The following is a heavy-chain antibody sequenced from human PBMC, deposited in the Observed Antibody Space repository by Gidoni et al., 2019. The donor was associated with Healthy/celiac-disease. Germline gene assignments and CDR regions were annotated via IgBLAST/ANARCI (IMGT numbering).Heavy chain of an antibody. D-gene: IGHD6-19*01. CDR3: AREDSSVRHPYFDY. V-gene: IGHV1-2*02. Sequence: QVQLVQSGAEVKKPGASVNVSCKASGYTFTGYSMHWVRQAPGQGLEWMGWINPNRGGTNYAQKFQGRVTMTRDTSISTAYMELSRLRSDDTAVYYCAREDSSVRHPYFDYWGQGTLVTVSS. CDR2: INPNRGGT. CDR1: GYTFTGYS. J-gene: IGHJ4*02.